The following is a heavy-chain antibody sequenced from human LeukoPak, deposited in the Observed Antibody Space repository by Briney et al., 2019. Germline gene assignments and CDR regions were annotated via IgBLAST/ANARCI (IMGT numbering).Heavy chain of an antibody. CDR3: ATARLNYYDSSGSFDY. Sequence: ASVKVSCKASGYTFTSYDINWVRQAPGKGLEWMGGFDPEDGETIYAQKFQGRVTMTEDTSTDTAYMELSSLRSEDTAVYYCATARLNYYDSSGSFDYWGQGTLVTVSS. CDR1: GYTFTSYD. J-gene: IGHJ4*02. D-gene: IGHD3-22*01. V-gene: IGHV1-24*01. CDR2: FDPEDGET.